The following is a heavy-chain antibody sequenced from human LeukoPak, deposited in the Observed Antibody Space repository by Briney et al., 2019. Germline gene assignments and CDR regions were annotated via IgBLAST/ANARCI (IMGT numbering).Heavy chain of an antibody. D-gene: IGHD2-2*02. CDR3: AKSQPSAISWFDP. Sequence: GGSLRLSCAASGFTFSNYAMNWVRQAPGKGLAWVSAISSSAASIYYADSVKGRFTISRDNSKNTLWLQMNSLRDEDTAVYYCAKSQPSAISWFDPWGQGTLVTVSS. J-gene: IGHJ5*02. CDR1: GFTFSNYA. V-gene: IGHV3-23*01. CDR2: ISSSAASI.